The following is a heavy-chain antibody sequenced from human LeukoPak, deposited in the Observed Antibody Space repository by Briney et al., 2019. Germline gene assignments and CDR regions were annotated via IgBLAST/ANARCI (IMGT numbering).Heavy chain of an antibody. V-gene: IGHV1-46*01. D-gene: IGHD6-6*01. CDR1: GYTFTNYY. J-gene: IGHJ4*02. Sequence: ASVKVSCQASGYTFTNYYMHWVRQAPGQELEWMGIINHNGGTTPYAHKLQGRVTLPRDTPTHTLYMALNSLRSEDTAVYYCARDSGIAARYFDYWGQGTLGTVSS. CDR3: ARDSGIAARYFDY. CDR2: INHNGGTT.